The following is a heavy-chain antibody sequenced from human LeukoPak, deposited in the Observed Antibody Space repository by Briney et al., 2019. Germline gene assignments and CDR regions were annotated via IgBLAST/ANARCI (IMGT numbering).Heavy chain of an antibody. CDR2: IIPIFGTA. J-gene: IGHJ4*02. Sequence: ASVKVSCKASGGTFSSYAISWVRQAPGQGLEWMGGIIPIFGTANYAQKFQGRVTITADESTSTAYMELSSLRSEDTAVYYCARCEDGDYALTDYWGQGTPVTVSS. CDR1: GGTFSSYA. CDR3: ARCEDGDYALTDY. D-gene: IGHD4-17*01. V-gene: IGHV1-69*01.